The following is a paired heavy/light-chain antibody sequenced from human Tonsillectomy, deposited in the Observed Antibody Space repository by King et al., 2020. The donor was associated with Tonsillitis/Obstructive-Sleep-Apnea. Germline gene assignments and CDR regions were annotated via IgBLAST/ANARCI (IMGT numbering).Heavy chain of an antibody. CDR1: GFTFSSYE. CDR3: ASGYSYGSFFLDY. J-gene: IGHJ4*02. Sequence: DVQLVESGGDLIHPGGSLRLSCAASGFTFSSYEMNWVRQAPGKGLEWVSHSSSRGSDVFYADSVKGRFTISRDNANNLLYLQMNNLRDEDTAIYYCASGYSYGSFFLDYWGQGTLVTVSS. D-gene: IGHD5-18*01. V-gene: IGHV3-48*03. CDR2: SSSRGSDV.
Light chain of an antibody. Sequence: QSALTQPASVSGSPGQSITISCTGTSSDVGSHNFVSWYQLYPGKAPKLMIYEVNKRPSGVSSRFSGSKSGRTASLTIFGLQADDEADYFCSSYGGSTTFLYVFGTGTKVTVL. CDR2: EVN. V-gene: IGLV2-23*02. CDR3: SSYGGSTTFLYV. CDR1: SSDVGSHNF. J-gene: IGLJ1*01.